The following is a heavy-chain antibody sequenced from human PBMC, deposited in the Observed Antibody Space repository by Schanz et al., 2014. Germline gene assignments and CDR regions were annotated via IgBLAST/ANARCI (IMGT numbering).Heavy chain of an antibody. J-gene: IGHJ4*02. CDR3: AKSALWGSGVYYASQIDY. CDR1: GFTFSNWD. V-gene: IGHV3-23*04. CDR2: IDGRGITT. D-gene: IGHD3-10*01. Sequence: EVHLEESGGGLVQPGGSQRLSCAVSGFTFSNWDMTWVRQAPGKGLEWVAIIDGRGITTFYADSVKGRFTISRDNSKNTLYLQMNSLGPEDTAVYYCAKSALWGSGVYYASQIDYWGQGALVTVSS.